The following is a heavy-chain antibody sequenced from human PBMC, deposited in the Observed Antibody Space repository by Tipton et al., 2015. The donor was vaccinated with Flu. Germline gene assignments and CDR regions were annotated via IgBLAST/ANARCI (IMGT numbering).Heavy chain of an antibody. Sequence: SLRLSCAASGFTFSTYWMHWVRQAPGKGLEWVANIKQDGSEKYYVDSVKGRFTISRDNAKNSLYLQMNSLGVADTAVYYCARKVGDYWGQGTLVTVSS. V-gene: IGHV3-7*01. CDR1: GFTFSTYW. CDR3: ARKVGDY. D-gene: IGHD1-26*01. J-gene: IGHJ4*02. CDR2: IKQDGSEK.